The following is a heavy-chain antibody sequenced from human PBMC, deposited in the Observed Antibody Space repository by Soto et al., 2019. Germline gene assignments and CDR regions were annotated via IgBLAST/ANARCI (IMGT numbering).Heavy chain of an antibody. CDR3: ARDRGYCSGGTCYTVLDY. Sequence: VQLVESGGGLVQPGGSLRLSCAASGFTFSTYWMNWVRQAPGKGLEWVANIKQDGGEKYYVDSVKGRFTISRDNAKSSLYLQMNSLRAGDTAVYYCARDRGYCSGGTCYTVLDYWGQGTLVTVSS. J-gene: IGHJ4*02. CDR2: IKQDGGEK. CDR1: GFTFSTYW. V-gene: IGHV3-7*01. D-gene: IGHD2-15*01.